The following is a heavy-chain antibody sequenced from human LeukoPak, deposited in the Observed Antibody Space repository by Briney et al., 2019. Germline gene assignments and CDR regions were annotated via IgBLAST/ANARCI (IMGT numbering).Heavy chain of an antibody. D-gene: IGHD6-19*01. CDR2: ISYDGSNK. Sequence: PGGSLRLSCAASGFTFSSYGMHWVRQAPGKGLEWVAVISYDGSNKYYADSVKGRFTISRDNSKNTLYLQMNSLRAEDTAVYYYANGPVAGTSAPPEYYYYGMDVWGQGTTVTVSS. CDR3: ANGPVAGTSAPPEYYYYGMDV. V-gene: IGHV3-30*18. J-gene: IGHJ6*02. CDR1: GFTFSSYG.